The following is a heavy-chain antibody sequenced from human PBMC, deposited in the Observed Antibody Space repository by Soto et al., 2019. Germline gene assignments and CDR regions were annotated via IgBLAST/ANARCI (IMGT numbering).Heavy chain of an antibody. Sequence: SETLSLTCTVSGGSINTYNLFWAWVRQPPGKGLEWIASILYGGNAYYSPSLTTRATFSRDTSKNRVSLELRSVTAADTAVYYCARVNVTLDLWGLGTLVTVSS. CDR3: ARVNVTLDL. D-gene: IGHD2-21*02. J-gene: IGHJ4*02. V-gene: IGHV4-39*01. CDR1: GGSINTYNLF. CDR2: ILYGGNA.